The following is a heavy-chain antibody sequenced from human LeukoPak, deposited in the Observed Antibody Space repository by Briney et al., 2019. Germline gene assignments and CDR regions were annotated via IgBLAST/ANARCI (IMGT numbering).Heavy chain of an antibody. D-gene: IGHD3-10*01. J-gene: IGHJ4*02. CDR1: GGSFSGYY. Sequence: SETLSLTCAVYGGSFSGYYWSWIRQPPGKGLEWIGEINHSGSTNYNPFLKSRVTISVDTSKNQFSLKLSSVTAADTAVYYCARDDYGSGSQDYWGQGTLVTVSS. CDR3: ARDDYGSGSQDY. CDR2: INHSGST. V-gene: IGHV4-34*01.